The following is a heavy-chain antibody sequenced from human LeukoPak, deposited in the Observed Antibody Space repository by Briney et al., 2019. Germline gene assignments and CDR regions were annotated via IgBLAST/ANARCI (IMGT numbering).Heavy chain of an antibody. V-gene: IGHV3-21*01. CDR3: ARALYSSSSGGFDY. CDR1: GFTFSSYS. J-gene: IGHJ4*02. Sequence: GGSLRLSCAASGFTFSSYSMNWVRQAPGKGLEWVGSISSSSSYIYYADSGKGRFTISRDKAKNSLYLQMNSLRAEDTAVYYCARALYSSSSGGFDYWGQGTLVTVSS. CDR2: ISSSSSYI. D-gene: IGHD6-6*01.